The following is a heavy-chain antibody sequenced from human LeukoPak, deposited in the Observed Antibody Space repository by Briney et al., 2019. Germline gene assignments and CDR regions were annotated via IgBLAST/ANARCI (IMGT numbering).Heavy chain of an antibody. J-gene: IGHJ4*02. Sequence: PGGSLRLPCAASGFTFSNAWMSWVRQAPGKGLEWVGRIKSKTDGGTTDYAAPVKGRFTISRDDSKNTLYLQMNSLKTEDTAVYYCTTDYRPYYGDDLYYFDYWGQGTLVTVSS. V-gene: IGHV3-15*01. CDR3: TTDYRPYYGDDLYYFDY. D-gene: IGHD4-17*01. CDR1: GFTFSNAW. CDR2: IKSKTDGGTT.